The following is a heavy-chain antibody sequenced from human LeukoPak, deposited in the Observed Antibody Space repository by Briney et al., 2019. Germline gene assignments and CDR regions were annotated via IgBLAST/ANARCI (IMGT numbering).Heavy chain of an antibody. CDR3: ASSSSGRPNYYYYYGMDV. V-gene: IGHV4-4*02. CDR2: XXHSGST. Sequence: SETLSLTCAVSGGSISSSNWWSWVRQPPGKGLXXXXXXXHSGSTNYNPSLKSRVTISVDKSKNQFSLKLSSVTAADTAVYYCASSSSGRPNYYYYYGMDVWGKGTTVTVSS. J-gene: IGHJ6*04. D-gene: IGHD6-19*01. CDR1: GGSISSSNW.